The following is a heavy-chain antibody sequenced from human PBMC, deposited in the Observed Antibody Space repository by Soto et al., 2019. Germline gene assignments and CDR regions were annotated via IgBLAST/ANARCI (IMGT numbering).Heavy chain of an antibody. D-gene: IGHD6-13*01. CDR3: ATGSRYSSSWYTPYYFDD. V-gene: IGHV1-69*01. CDR2: IIPIFGTA. J-gene: IGHJ4*02. Sequence: QVQLVQSGAEVKKPGSSVKVSCKASGGTFSSYAISWVRQAPGQGLEWMGGIIPIFGTANYAQKFQGRVTITADESTSTAYMELSSLRSEDTAVYYCATGSRYSSSWYTPYYFDDWGQGTLVTVSS. CDR1: GGTFSSYA.